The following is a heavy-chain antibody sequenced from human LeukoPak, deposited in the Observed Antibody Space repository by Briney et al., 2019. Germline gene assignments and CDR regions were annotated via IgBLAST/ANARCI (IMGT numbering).Heavy chain of an antibody. J-gene: IGHJ5*02. V-gene: IGHV4-59*12. CDR2: IYYSGST. CDR1: GGSISSYY. CDR3: ARVRVGYCSSTSCYGRRSVGQREVSWFDP. D-gene: IGHD2-2*03. Sequence: PSETLSLTCTVSGGSISSYYWSWIRQPPGKGLEWIGYIYYSGSTNYNPSLKSRVTISVDTSKNQFSLKLSSVTAADTAVYYCARVRVGYCSSTSCYGRRSVGQREVSWFDPWGQGTLVTVSS.